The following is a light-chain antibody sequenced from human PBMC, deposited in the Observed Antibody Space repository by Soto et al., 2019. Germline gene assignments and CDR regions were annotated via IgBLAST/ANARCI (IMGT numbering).Light chain of an antibody. CDR3: QQYNAYSTWT. Sequence: DIQMTQAPSTLSASVGDRVTITCWAGQSISRWLAWYQQRPGKAPKVLIWDASSLERGVPSRFSGSGSGTEFTLTISSLQPDDFATYYCQQYNAYSTWTFGQGTKVDIK. CDR1: QSISRW. V-gene: IGKV1-5*01. J-gene: IGKJ1*01. CDR2: DAS.